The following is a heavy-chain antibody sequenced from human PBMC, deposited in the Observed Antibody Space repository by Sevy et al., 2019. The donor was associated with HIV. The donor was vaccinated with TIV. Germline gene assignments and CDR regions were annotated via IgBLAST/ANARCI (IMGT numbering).Heavy chain of an antibody. CDR3: TRSRGAESIFDY. Sequence: GGSLRLSCTGSGFTFGDYAMSWVRQAPGKGLEWVAFFKHKAYGGKLDYAASVKGRVSISRADSKGNDHLQMHDLKTEDTAIYYYTRSRGAESIFDYWGQGALVTVSS. D-gene: IGHD1-26*01. V-gene: IGHV3-49*04. CDR1: GFTFGDYA. J-gene: IGHJ4*02. CDR2: FKHKAYGGKL.